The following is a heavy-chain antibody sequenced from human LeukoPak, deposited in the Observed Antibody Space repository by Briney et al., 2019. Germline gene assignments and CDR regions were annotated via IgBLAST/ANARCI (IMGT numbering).Heavy chain of an antibody. CDR3: AREWLRPPYYFDY. D-gene: IGHD5-12*01. CDR1: GFSFSSYE. Sequence: GGSLRLSCAASGFSFSSYEMNWVRQAPGKGLEWVSYISSSGSTIYCADSVKGRFTISRDNAKNSLYLQMNSLRAEDTAVYYCAREWLRPPYYFDYWGQGTLVTVSS. CDR2: ISSSGSTI. J-gene: IGHJ4*02. V-gene: IGHV3-48*03.